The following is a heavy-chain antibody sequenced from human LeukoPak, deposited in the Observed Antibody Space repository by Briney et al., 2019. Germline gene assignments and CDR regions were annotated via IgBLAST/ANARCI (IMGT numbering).Heavy chain of an antibody. CDR2: ISGSGGST. Sequence: GGSLRLSCAASGFTFSSYAMSWVRQAPGKGLEWVSAISGSGGSTYYADSVKGRFTISRDNSKNTLYLQMNSLRAEDTAVYYCAKGYGPLLASYYYYGMDVWGQGTTVTVSS. V-gene: IGHV3-23*01. CDR1: GFTFSSYA. D-gene: IGHD1-26*01. J-gene: IGHJ6*02. CDR3: AKGYGPLLASYYYYGMDV.